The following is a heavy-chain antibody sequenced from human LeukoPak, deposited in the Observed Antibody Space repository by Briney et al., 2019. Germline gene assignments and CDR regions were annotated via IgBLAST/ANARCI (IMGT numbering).Heavy chain of an antibody. CDR1: GFTFSSYS. Sequence: GGSLRLSCAASGFTFSSYSMNWVRQAPGKGLEGVSSISSSSSYIYYADSVKGRFTISRDNAKNSLYLQMNSLRAEDTAVYYCARADSSGWYDGYYYYYGMDVWGKGTTVTVSS. D-gene: IGHD6-19*01. J-gene: IGHJ6*04. CDR2: ISSSSSYI. V-gene: IGHV3-21*01. CDR3: ARADSSGWYDGYYYYYGMDV.